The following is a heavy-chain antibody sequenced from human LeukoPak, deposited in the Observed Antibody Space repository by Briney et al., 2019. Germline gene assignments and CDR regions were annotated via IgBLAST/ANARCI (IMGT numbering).Heavy chain of an antibody. D-gene: IGHD3-3*01. CDR2: VSSHNGKR. CDR3: ARDTSYDFWSDPTELFDM. Sequence: ASVKVSCKASGYTFTTYGISWMRQAPGQGLEWVGWVSSHNGKRNYPQKVQGRVTMTTDTSTRTAYMELRSLRSDDTAVYYCARDTSYDFWSDPTELFDMWGQGTMVTVSS. J-gene: IGHJ3*02. CDR1: GYTFTTYG. V-gene: IGHV1-18*01.